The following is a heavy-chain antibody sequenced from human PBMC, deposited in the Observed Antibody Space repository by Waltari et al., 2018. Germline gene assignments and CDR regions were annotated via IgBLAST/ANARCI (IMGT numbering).Heavy chain of an antibody. CDR2: IYSGGST. CDR1: GFTVSSNY. V-gene: IGHV3-53*01. D-gene: IGHD5-12*01. J-gene: IGHJ4*02. Sequence: EVQLVASGGGLIQPGGSLRLSCAASGFTVSSNYMSWVRQAPGKGLEWVSVIYSGGSTYYADSVKGRFTISRDNSKNTLYLQMNSLRAEDTAVYYCARGREMATIEYFDYWGQGTLVTVSS. CDR3: ARGREMATIEYFDY.